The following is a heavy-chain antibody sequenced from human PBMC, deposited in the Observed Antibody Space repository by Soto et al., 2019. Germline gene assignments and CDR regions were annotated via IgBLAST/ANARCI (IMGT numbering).Heavy chain of an antibody. D-gene: IGHD1-7*01. J-gene: IGHJ5*02. CDR1: GGSITINNYY. CDR2: IFYTGSA. V-gene: IGHV4-39*07. CDR3: ARVPNPYGNYPFWFDP. Sequence: SETLSLTCSVSGGSITINNYYWAWVRQPPGKGLEYIGSIFYTGSANYNPSLKSRVTISVDTSKNQFSLKLRSVTAADTAVYYFARVPNPYGNYPFWFDPWGQGTLVTVSS.